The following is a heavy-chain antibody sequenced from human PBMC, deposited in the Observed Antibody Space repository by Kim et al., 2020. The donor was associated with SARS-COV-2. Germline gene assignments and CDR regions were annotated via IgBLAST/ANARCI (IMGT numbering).Heavy chain of an antibody. CDR3: ARDGGHYGDSAGWFDP. CDR2: IYYSGST. J-gene: IGHJ5*02. Sequence: SETLSLTCTVSGGSISSGGYYWSWIRQHPGKGLEWIGYIYYSGSTYYNPSLKSRVTISVDTSKNQFSLKLSSVTAADTAVYYCARDGGHYGDSAGWFDPWGQGTLVTVSS. D-gene: IGHD4-17*01. CDR1: GGSISSGGYY. V-gene: IGHV4-31*03.